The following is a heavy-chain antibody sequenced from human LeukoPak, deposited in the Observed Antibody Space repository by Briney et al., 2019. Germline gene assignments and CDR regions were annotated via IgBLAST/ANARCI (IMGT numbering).Heavy chain of an antibody. CDR1: GFTFSSYG. J-gene: IGHJ4*02. D-gene: IGHD6-13*01. CDR2: ISYDGSNK. CDR3: ARDQGIAAYLFDY. V-gene: IGHV3-30*19. Sequence: PGGSLRLSCAASGFTFSSYGMHWVRQAPGKGLEWVAVISYDGSNKYYADSVKGRFTISRDNSKNTLYLQMNSLRAEDTAVYYCARDQGIAAYLFDYWGQGTLVTVSS.